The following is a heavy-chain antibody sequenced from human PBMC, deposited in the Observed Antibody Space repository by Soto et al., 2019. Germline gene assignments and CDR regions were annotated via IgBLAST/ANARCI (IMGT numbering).Heavy chain of an antibody. Sequence: NPSETLSLTCSVYGGSFSGYYWSWIRQPPGKGLEWIGEINHSGSTNYNPSLKSRVTISVDTSKNQFSLKLSSVTAADTAVYYCARGRGSGWYRSGGANYGMDVWGQGTTVTVSS. CDR2: INHSGST. CDR3: ARGRGSGWYRSGGANYGMDV. J-gene: IGHJ6*02. CDR1: GGSFSGYY. V-gene: IGHV4-34*01. D-gene: IGHD6-19*01.